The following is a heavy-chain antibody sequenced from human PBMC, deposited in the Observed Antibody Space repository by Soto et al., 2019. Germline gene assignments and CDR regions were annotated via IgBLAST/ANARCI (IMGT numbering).Heavy chain of an antibody. J-gene: IGHJ6*02. CDR1: GFTFSSYS. V-gene: IGHV3-21*01. CDR3: ARGLVAGDLYYYYGMDV. D-gene: IGHD6-19*01. CDR2: ISSSSSYI. Sequence: EEQLVESGGGLVKPGGSLRLSCAASGFTFSSYSMNWVRQAPGKGLEWVSSISSSSSYIYYADSVKGRFTISRDNAKNSLYLQMNSLRAEDTAVYYCARGLVAGDLYYYYGMDVWGQGTTVTVSS.